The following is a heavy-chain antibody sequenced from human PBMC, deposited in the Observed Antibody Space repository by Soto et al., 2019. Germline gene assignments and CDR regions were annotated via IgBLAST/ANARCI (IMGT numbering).Heavy chain of an antibody. J-gene: IGHJ4*02. Sequence: QVQLVQSGAEVKRSGASVMVSCKASGYTFPAYFMHWVRQAPGQGLEWMGWINPSSGATNYAQKFLGRVTLTRDTSISTTYMELSGLRSDDSAFYYCVRGGRVASLPFGIYSWGQGTLVNVSS. CDR3: VRGGRVASLPFGIYS. D-gene: IGHD3-16*01. V-gene: IGHV1-2*02. CDR2: INPSSGAT. CDR1: GYTFPAYF.